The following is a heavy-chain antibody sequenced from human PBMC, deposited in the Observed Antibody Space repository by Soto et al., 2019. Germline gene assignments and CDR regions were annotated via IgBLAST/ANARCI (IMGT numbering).Heavy chain of an antibody. CDR2: ISGSGGST. D-gene: IGHD3-16*02. V-gene: IGHV3-23*01. CDR1: GFTFSSYA. Sequence: EVQLLESGGGLVQPGGSLRLSCAASGFTFSSYAMSWVRQAPGKGLEWVSAISGSGGSTYYADSVKGRFTNSRDNSKNTLYLQMNSLRAEDTAVYYCASLGGARSFDFDYWGQGTLVTVSS. CDR3: ASLGGARSFDFDY. J-gene: IGHJ4*02.